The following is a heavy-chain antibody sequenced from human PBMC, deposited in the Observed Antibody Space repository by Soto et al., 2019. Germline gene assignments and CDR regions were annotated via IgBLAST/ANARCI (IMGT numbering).Heavy chain of an antibody. CDR3: ARGRDGDY. D-gene: IGHD6-6*01. J-gene: IGHJ4*02. CDR1: GYIFTTYG. CDR2: ISAHNGNT. V-gene: IGHV1-18*01. Sequence: QVHLVQSGAEVKKPGASVKVSCKGSGYIFTTYGITWVRQAAGQGLEWMGWISAHNGNTKDAQKLQGSVTVTRDTSTRTAYMELRNLRADDTAVYYCARGRDGDYWGQGALVTVSS.